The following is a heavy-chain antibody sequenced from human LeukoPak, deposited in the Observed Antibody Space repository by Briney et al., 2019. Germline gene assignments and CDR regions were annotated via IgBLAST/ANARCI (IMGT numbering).Heavy chain of an antibody. J-gene: IGHJ4*02. CDR1: GVTFTNYA. V-gene: IGHV3-30-3*01. Sequence: PGGSLRLSCAPSGVTFTNYALHWVRQAPGKGLEWVAVISYDGTNKYYADSVKGRFTISRDNSKNTLSLQMNSLRAEDTALYYCAKEIFGVADFDYWGQGTLVTVSS. D-gene: IGHD3-3*01. CDR2: ISYDGTNK. CDR3: AKEIFGVADFDY.